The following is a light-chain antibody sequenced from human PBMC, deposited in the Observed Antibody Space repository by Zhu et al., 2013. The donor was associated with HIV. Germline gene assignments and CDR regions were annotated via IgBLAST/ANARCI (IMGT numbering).Light chain of an antibody. Sequence: EIVLTQSPGTLSLSPGQTATLSCRASETVSGNFVAWYQQRPGQAPRLLIYGASSRATGIPDRFSGSGSGTDFTLTISRLEPEDFATYYCQQANSFPLTFGGGTKVEI. CDR1: ETVSGNF. CDR2: GAS. CDR3: QQANSFPLT. V-gene: IGKV3-20*01. J-gene: IGKJ4*01.